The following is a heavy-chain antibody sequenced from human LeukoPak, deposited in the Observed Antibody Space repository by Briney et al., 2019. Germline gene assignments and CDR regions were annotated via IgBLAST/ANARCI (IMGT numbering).Heavy chain of an antibody. Sequence: GGSXRLXXAGSGFTFXXXXXXXVRQAPGXXXVWDSXIXSDGSSTXXADSXXXRFTIARDNAKNTLYLQMNSLRPEDTAVYYCARNDYLEDWGQGTLVTVPS. J-gene: IGHJ1*01. CDR2: IXSDGSST. CDR3: ARNDYLED. V-gene: IGHV3-74*01. CDR1: GFTFXXXX.